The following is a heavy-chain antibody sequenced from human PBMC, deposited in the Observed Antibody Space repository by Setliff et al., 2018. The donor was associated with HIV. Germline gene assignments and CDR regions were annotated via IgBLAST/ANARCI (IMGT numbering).Heavy chain of an antibody. D-gene: IGHD6-19*01. J-gene: IGHJ4*02. CDR1: GFTFSSYW. Sequence: GGSLRLSCTASGFTFSSYWWSWARQAPGKGXEWVASIKHDGGEAHYMYSLQGRFTISRDNPKNSLYLQMNSLSAEDTATYYCVRDWDRATIGWEARFDYWGQGTLVTVSS. CDR2: IKHDGGEA. V-gene: IGHV3-7*05. CDR3: VRDWDRATIGWEARFDY.